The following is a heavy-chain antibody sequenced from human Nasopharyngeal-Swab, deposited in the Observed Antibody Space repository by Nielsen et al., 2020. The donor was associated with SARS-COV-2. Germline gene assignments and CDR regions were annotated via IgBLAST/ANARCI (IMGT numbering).Heavy chain of an antibody. Sequence: VHQAPGKGLEWVSSISSSSSYIYYADSVKGRFTISRDNAKNSLYLQMNSLRAEDTAVYYCARADSYGYRGLFDYWGQGTLVTVSS. CDR3: ARADSYGYRGLFDY. V-gene: IGHV3-21*01. J-gene: IGHJ4*02. CDR2: ISSSSSYI. D-gene: IGHD5-18*01.